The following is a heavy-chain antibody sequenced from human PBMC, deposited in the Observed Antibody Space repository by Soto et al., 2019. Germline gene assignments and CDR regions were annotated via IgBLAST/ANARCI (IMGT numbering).Heavy chain of an antibody. CDR1: GYSFTIYC. V-gene: IGHV5-51*01. CDR3: ARRGIYSNYVFDY. J-gene: IGHJ4*02. Sequence: GESLKISCNGSGYSFTIYCIGWVLQMPGKGLEWMGIIYPGDSDTRYSPSFQCQVTISADKSISTAYLQWSSLKASDTAMYYCARRGIYSNYVFDYWGQGTLVTVSS. CDR2: IYPGDSDT. D-gene: IGHD4-4*01.